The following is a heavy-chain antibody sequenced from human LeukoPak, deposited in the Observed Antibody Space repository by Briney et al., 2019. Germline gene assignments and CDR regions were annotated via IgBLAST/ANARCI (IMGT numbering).Heavy chain of an antibody. J-gene: IGHJ4*02. Sequence: GGTLRLSCAASGFTFSGHGMNWVRQAPGKGLEWVSGIIPSGGTTYYADSVKGRFTISRDNSQNTMYLQMNSLRAEDTALYFCAKDSGWILFDDWGQGTLVTVSS. CDR2: IIPSGGTT. CDR1: GFTFSGHG. CDR3: AKDSGWILFDD. D-gene: IGHD2-2*03. V-gene: IGHV3-23*01.